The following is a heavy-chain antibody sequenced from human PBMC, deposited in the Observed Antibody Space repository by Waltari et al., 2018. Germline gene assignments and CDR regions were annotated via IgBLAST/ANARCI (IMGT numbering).Heavy chain of an antibody. J-gene: IGHJ4*02. Sequence: EVQLVESGGGLVQPGGSLRLSCAASGVTFNSYWMHWVRQVPGKGLVWVSRINSDGSTTTYADSVKGRLTISRDNAKNTLYLQMNSLRAEDTAVYYCARAVAGFYFDNWGQGALVTVSS. V-gene: IGHV3-74*01. CDR1: GVTFNSYW. D-gene: IGHD6-19*01. CDR2: INSDGSTT. CDR3: ARAVAGFYFDN.